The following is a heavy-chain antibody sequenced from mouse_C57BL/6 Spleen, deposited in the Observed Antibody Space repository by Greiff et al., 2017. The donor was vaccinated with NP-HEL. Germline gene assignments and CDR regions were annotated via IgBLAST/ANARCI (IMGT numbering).Heavy chain of an antibody. J-gene: IGHJ2*01. CDR1: GYTFTDYE. Sequence: QVQLQQSGAELVRPGASVTLSCKASGYTFTDYEMHWVKQTPVHGLEWIGAIDPETGGTAYNQKFKGKAILTADKSSSTAYMELRSLTSEDSAVYCCTRGGGYGRDYWGQGTTLTVSS. CDR2: IDPETGGT. CDR3: TRGGGYGRDY. D-gene: IGHD1-1*01. V-gene: IGHV1-15*01.